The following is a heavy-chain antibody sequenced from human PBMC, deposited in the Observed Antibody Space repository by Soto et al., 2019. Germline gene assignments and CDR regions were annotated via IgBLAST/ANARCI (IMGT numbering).Heavy chain of an antibody. V-gene: IGHV4-39*01. Sequence: LSLTCTVSGGSISSSSYYWVWIRQPPGKGLEWIGSIYYSGSTYYNPSLKSRVTISVDTSKNQFSLKLSSVTAADTAVYYCARRRFGDYYDSSGFPPFDIWGQGTMVTVSS. CDR3: ARRRFGDYYDSSGFPPFDI. J-gene: IGHJ3*02. D-gene: IGHD3-22*01. CDR1: GGSISSSSYY. CDR2: IYYSGST.